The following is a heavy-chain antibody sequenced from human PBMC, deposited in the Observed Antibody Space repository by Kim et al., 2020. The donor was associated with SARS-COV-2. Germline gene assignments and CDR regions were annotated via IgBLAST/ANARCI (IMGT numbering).Heavy chain of an antibody. CDR3: ARGPWGTGYHY. CDR1: GDSVSSGTYY. D-gene: IGHD3-9*01. J-gene: IGHJ4*02. CDR2: VSFSGNT. V-gene: IGHV4-61*01. Sequence: SETLSLTCTVSGDSVSSGTYYWSWIRQAPGKGLEWIGYVSFSGNTNYNPSLKTRVSISVDTSENQISLNLTSVTAADTAVYYCARGPWGTGYHYWGQGTLVTVSS.